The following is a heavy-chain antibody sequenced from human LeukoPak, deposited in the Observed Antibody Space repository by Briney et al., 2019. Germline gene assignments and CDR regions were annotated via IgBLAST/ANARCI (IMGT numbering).Heavy chain of an antibody. J-gene: IGHJ4*02. D-gene: IGHD6-19*01. CDR2: IYPGDSDT. V-gene: IGHV5-51*01. Sequence: GKSLKISCKGSGYSFTHYWIGWVRQMPGRGLEWMGIIYPGDSDTRYSPSFQGQVTISADKSISTAYLQRNSLKASDTAMYYCARQDGSAWYYFDYWGQGTLVTVSS. CDR3: ARQDGSAWYYFDY. CDR1: GYSFTHYW.